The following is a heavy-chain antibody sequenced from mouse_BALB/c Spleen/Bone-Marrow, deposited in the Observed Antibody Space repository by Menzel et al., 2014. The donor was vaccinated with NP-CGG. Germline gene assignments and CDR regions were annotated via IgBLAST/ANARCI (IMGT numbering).Heavy chain of an antibody. CDR3: TRGGNWEDFDY. J-gene: IGHJ2*01. V-gene: IGHV5-17*02. CDR1: GFTSSSFG. Sequence: EVKLVESGGGLVQPGGSRKLSCAASGFTSSSFGMHWVRRAPERGLEWVAYISSGSSTIFYADTVKGRFTISRDNPKNTLFLQMTSLRSEDTAMYYCTRGGNWEDFDYWGQGTTLTVSS. D-gene: IGHD4-1*01. CDR2: ISSGSSTI.